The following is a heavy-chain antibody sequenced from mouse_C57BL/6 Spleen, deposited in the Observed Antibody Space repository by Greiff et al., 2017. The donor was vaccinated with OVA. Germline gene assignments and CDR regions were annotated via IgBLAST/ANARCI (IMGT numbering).Heavy chain of an antibody. CDR1: GFNIKDYY. CDR2: IDPEDGDT. Sequence: VQLQQSGAELVRPGASVKLSCTASGFNIKDYYMHWVKQRPEQGLEWIGRIDPEDGDTGYAPKFQGKATMTAATSSNTAYLQLSSLTSEDTAVYYCTKGYGSSYGGDYWGQGTTLTVSS. D-gene: IGHD1-1*01. V-gene: IGHV14-1*01. J-gene: IGHJ2*01. CDR3: TKGYGSSYGGDY.